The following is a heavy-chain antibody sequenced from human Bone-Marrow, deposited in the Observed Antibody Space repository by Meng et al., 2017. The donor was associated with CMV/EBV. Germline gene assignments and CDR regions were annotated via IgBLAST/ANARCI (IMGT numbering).Heavy chain of an antibody. V-gene: IGHV3-23*01. CDR1: GFTFSSYA. Sequence: LSLTCAASGFTFSSYAMSWVRQAPGKGLEWVSAISGSGGSTYYADSVKGRFTISRDNSKNTLYLQMNSLRAEDTAVYYCAKATYGDYVGWFDPWGQGTLVTVSS. CDR3: AKATYGDYVGWFDP. J-gene: IGHJ5*02. D-gene: IGHD4-17*01. CDR2: ISGSGGST.